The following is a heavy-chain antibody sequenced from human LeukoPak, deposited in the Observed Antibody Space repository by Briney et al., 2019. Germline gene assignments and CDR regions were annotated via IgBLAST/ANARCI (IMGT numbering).Heavy chain of an antibody. V-gene: IGHV3-23*01. Sequence: PGGSLRLSCAASGFTFSSYGMSWVRQAPGKGLEWVSAISGSGGSTYYADSVKGRFTISRDNSKNTLYLQMNSLRAEDTAVYYCAKAVAVGGIAVAGTQGHWGQGTLVTVSS. CDR3: AKAVAVGGIAVAGTQGH. J-gene: IGHJ4*02. D-gene: IGHD6-19*01. CDR2: ISGSGGST. CDR1: GFTFSSYG.